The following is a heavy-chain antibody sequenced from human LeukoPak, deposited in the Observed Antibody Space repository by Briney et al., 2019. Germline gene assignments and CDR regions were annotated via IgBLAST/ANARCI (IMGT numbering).Heavy chain of an antibody. Sequence: GASVKVSCKTSGYTFIGYYTHWVRQAPGQGLEWMGWINPNSGGTNYAQKFQSRVTMTRDTSISTAYMGLSRLRSDDTAVHYCARSSYYYDSTGHFDYWGQGTLVTVSS. J-gene: IGHJ4*02. CDR3: ARSSYYYDSTGHFDY. V-gene: IGHV1-2*02. CDR2: INPNSGGT. D-gene: IGHD3-22*01. CDR1: GYTFIGYY.